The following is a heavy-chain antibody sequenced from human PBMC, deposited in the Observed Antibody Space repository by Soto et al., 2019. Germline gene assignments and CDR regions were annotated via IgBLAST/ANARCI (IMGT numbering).Heavy chain of an antibody. D-gene: IGHD6-19*01. Sequence: GGSLRLSCAASGFTFSSYAMSWVRQAPGKGLERVSAISWNSGSIDYADSVKGRFTISRDNAKNSLYLQMNSLRAEDTALYYCAKSHTTSGWYVTTDYWGQGTRVTVSS. CDR3: AKSHTTSGWYVTTDY. J-gene: IGHJ4*02. CDR1: GFTFSSYA. CDR2: ISWNSGSI. V-gene: IGHV3-9*01.